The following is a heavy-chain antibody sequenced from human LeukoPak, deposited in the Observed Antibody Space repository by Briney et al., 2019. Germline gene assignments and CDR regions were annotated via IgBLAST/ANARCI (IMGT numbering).Heavy chain of an antibody. V-gene: IGHV3-23*01. CDR1: GLAFSSYA. D-gene: IGHD2-2*01. CDR2: ISVASNT. CDR3: AGANPAARARYYYYGMDV. J-gene: IGHJ6*02. Sequence: PGGSLRLSCAASGLAFSSYAMSWVRQAPGKGLEWVSTISVASNTFYADSVKGRFTISRDNSKNTLYLQMNSLRAEDTAVYYCAGANPAARARYYYYGMDVWGQGTTVTVSS.